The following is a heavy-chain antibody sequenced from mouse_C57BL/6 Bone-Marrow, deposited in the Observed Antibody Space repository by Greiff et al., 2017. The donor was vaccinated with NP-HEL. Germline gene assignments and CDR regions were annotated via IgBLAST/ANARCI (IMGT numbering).Heavy chain of an antibody. CDR1: GFTFRSSG. Sequence: EVKVVASGGELVKPGGSLKLSCAASGFTFRSSGMSWVRQTPDKRLAWVATFSSGGSYTYYPDRVKGRFTISRDNAKNTRYLQMSSLKSEDTAMYYCARRGFYYYGSSSYYFDYWGQGTTLTVSS. D-gene: IGHD1-1*01. CDR3: ARRGFYYYGSSSYYFDY. J-gene: IGHJ2*01. V-gene: IGHV5-6*02. CDR2: FSSGGSYT.